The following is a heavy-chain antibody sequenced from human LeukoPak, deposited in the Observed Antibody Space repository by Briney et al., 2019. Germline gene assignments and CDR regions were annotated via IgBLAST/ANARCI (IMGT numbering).Heavy chain of an antibody. Sequence: PSETLSLTCAVYGGSFSGYYWSWIRQPPGKGLEWIGEINHSGSTNYNPSLKSRVTISVDTSKNQFSLKLSSVTAADTAVYYCARGPTRGYSYGHHYYYYMDVWGKGTMVTVSS. J-gene: IGHJ6*03. CDR1: GGSFSGYY. CDR2: INHSGST. V-gene: IGHV4-34*01. D-gene: IGHD5-18*01. CDR3: ARGPTRGYSYGHHYYYYMDV.